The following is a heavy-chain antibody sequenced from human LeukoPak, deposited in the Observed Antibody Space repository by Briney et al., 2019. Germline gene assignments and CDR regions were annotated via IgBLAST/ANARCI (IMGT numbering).Heavy chain of an antibody. CDR2: IKPDGSEK. CDR1: GFTVSTNC. Sequence: GGSLRLSCAASGFTVSTNCMTWVRQAPGKGLQWVVNIKPDGSEKYYVDSVKGRFTISRDNAKNSVDLQMNSLRVEDTAVYYCARGQSWAFDFWSQGTLVTVSS. V-gene: IGHV3-7*05. J-gene: IGHJ4*02. D-gene: IGHD1-26*01. CDR3: ARGQSWAFDF.